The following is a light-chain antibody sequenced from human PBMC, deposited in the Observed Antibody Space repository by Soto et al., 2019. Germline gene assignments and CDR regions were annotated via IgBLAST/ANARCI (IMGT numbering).Light chain of an antibody. J-gene: IGKJ1*01. CDR3: QHYNNWPPWT. Sequence: ILMTQSPATLSVSPGERATLSCRASQSVNNNLAWYQQKPGQAPRLLIYDASTMATGIPARFSGSESGTEFTLTISRMQSEDFAVYYCQHYNNWPPWTFGQGTKVEIK. V-gene: IGKV3-15*01. CDR2: DAS. CDR1: QSVNNN.